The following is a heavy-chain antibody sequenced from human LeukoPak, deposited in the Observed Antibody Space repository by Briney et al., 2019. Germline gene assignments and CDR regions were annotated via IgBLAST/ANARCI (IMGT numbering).Heavy chain of an antibody. CDR3: ATYDSSGYYYGLDY. D-gene: IGHD3-22*01. CDR1: GGTFSSYA. CDR2: IIPIFGTA. J-gene: IGHJ4*02. V-gene: IGHV1-69*13. Sequence: ASVKVSCKASGGTFSSYAISWVRQAPGQGLEWMGGIIPIFGTANYAQKFQGRVTITADESTSTAYMELSSLRSEDTAVYYCATYDSSGYYYGLDYWGQGTLVTVSS.